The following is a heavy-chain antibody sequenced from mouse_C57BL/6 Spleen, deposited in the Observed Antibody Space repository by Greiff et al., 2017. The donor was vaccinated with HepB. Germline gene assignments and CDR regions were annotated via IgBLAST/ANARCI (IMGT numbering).Heavy chain of an antibody. CDR3: TPNWDGAWFAY. J-gene: IGHJ3*01. V-gene: IGHV6-3*01. D-gene: IGHD4-1*02. Sequence: EVQLQESGGGLVQPGGSMKLSCVASGFTFSNYWLNWVRQSPEKGLEWVAQIRLKSDNYATHYAESVKGRFTISRDDSKSSVYLQMNNLRAEDTGIYYCTPNWDGAWFAYWGQGTLVTVSA. CDR1: GFTFSNYW. CDR2: IRLKSDNYAT.